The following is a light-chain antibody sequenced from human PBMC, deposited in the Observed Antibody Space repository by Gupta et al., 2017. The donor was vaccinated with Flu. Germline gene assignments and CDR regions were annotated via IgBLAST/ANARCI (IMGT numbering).Light chain of an antibody. CDR3: HQCSGDDT. CDR2: DAS. Sequence: SPATSSLFPGESATLSGRASQSVGSYLAWYQNTPGQPTRLLFYDASNRATGIPARFSGSGSGTEFTLTISSLEPEYFAVYYCHQCSGDDTFGQGTKLEIK. V-gene: IGKV3-11*01. CDR1: QSVGSY. J-gene: IGKJ2*01.